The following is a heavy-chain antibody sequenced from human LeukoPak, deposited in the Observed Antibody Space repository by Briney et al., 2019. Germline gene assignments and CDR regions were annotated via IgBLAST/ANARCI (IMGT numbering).Heavy chain of an antibody. Sequence: GGSLRLSCAASGFRLGDYAMHWVRQAPGKGLEWVSGITWNSGGIGYAESVKGRFTVSRDNAKNSLHLQMNSLTYDDTALYYCTRDISGGYFNWFDPWGQGTLVFVSS. CDR3: TRDISGGYFNWFDP. J-gene: IGHJ5*02. V-gene: IGHV3-9*01. CDR1: GFRLGDYA. CDR2: ITWNSGGI. D-gene: IGHD2-15*01.